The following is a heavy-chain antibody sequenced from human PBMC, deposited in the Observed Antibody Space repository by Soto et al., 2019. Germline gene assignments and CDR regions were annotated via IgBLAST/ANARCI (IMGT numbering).Heavy chain of an antibody. D-gene: IGHD3-22*01. V-gene: IGHV1-69*04. CDR1: GGTFSSYT. Sequence: GASVKVSCKASGGTFSSYTISWVRQAPGQGLEWMGRIIPILGIANYAQKFQGRVTITADKSTSTAYMELSSLRSEDTAVYYCARDKDYYDSSGYYKGNWFDPWGQGTLVTVSS. J-gene: IGHJ5*02. CDR2: IIPILGIA. CDR3: ARDKDYYDSSGYYKGNWFDP.